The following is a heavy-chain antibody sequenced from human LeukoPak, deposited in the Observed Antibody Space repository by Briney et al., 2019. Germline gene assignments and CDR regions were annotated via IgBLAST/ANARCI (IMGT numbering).Heavy chain of an antibody. D-gene: IGHD3-22*01. J-gene: IGHJ2*01. CDR2: INPTNEKT. V-gene: IGHV1-3*01. CDR3: ARDHRTESDGYYFVNELWYFDL. CDR1: GYSFRNYG. Sequence: ASVKVSCKASGYSFRNYGMHWVRPAPGQRLEWMGWINPTNEKTKYSEKFQGRVTISRDTGASTVYMELSSLRSEDTAVYYCARDHRTESDGYYFVNELWYFDLWGRGTLVTVSS.